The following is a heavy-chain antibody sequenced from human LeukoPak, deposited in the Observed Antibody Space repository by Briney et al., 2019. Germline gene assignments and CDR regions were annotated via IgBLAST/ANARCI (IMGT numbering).Heavy chain of an antibody. V-gene: IGHV4-59*08. CDR2: IYYSGST. CDR3: ARFDGSSDYFDY. CDR1: GGSISSYY. D-gene: IGHD3-10*01. Sequence: SQTLSLTCTVSGGSISSYYWSWIRQPPGKGLEWIGYIYYSGSTNYNPSLKSRVTISVDTSKNQFSLKLSSVTAADTAVYYCARFDGSSDYFDYWGQGTLVTVSS. J-gene: IGHJ4*02.